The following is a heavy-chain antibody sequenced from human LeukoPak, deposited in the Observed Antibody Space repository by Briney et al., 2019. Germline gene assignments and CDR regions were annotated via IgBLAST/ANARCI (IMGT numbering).Heavy chain of an antibody. D-gene: IGHD3-22*01. Sequence: ASVKVSCKASGYTFTGYYMHWVRQAPGQGLEWMGWINPNSGGTNYAQKFQGRVTMTRDTSISTAYMELSRLRSDDTDVYYCARVGAPYYYDSSDYWGQGTLVTASS. J-gene: IGHJ4*02. V-gene: IGHV1-2*02. CDR2: INPNSGGT. CDR3: ARVGAPYYYDSSDY. CDR1: GYTFTGYY.